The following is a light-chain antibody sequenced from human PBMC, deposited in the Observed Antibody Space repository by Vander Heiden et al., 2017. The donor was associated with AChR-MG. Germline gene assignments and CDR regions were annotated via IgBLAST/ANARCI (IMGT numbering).Light chain of an antibody. Sequence: QSALTQPASVSGSPGQSITISCTGTSSDVGGHSYVSWYQQHPGKAPRLISYDVTNRPSGVSNRFAGSKSGTTASLNISGLQPEDEASYYCSSYTTNTLEIFGTGTKVTVL. CDR3: SSYTTNTLEI. V-gene: IGLV2-14*03. J-gene: IGLJ1*01. CDR2: DVT. CDR1: SSDVGGHSY.